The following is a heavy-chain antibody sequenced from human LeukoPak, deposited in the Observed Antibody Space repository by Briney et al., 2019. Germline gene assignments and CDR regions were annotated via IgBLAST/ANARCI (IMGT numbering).Heavy chain of an antibody. CDR2: ISYDGSNK. Sequence: GGSLRLSCAASGFTFSSYAMHWVRQAPGKGLEWVAVISYDGSNKYYADSVKGRFTISRDNSKDTLYLQMNSLRAEDTAVYYCARDRGSAMVRYFDYWGQGTLVTVSS. CDR1: GFTFSSYA. V-gene: IGHV3-30*04. J-gene: IGHJ4*02. CDR3: ARDRGSAMVRYFDY. D-gene: IGHD5-18*01.